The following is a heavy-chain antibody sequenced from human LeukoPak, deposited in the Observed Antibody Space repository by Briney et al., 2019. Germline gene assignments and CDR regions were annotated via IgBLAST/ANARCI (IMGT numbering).Heavy chain of an antibody. V-gene: IGHV3-15*01. CDR3: TTGLRWELTNLLDY. Sequence: GGSLRLSCAASGFTVSSDYMRWVRQAPGEGLEWVGRIKSKTDGATTDYAAPVKGRFTISRDDSQNTLYLQMNSPKTEDTAVYYCTTGLRWELTNLLDYWGQGTLVTVSS. D-gene: IGHD1-26*01. J-gene: IGHJ4*02. CDR2: IKSKTDGATT. CDR1: GFTVSSDY.